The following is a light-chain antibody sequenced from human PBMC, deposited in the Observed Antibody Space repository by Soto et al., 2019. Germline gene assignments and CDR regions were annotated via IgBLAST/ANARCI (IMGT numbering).Light chain of an antibody. CDR1: QSVSSSY. CDR3: QHYNNWPWT. J-gene: IGKJ1*01. Sequence: EIVLTQSPGTRSLSPGERATLSCGASQSVSSSYLAWYQQKPGQAPRLLIFGASTRATGIPARFSGSGSGTEFTLTISSLQSEDFAVCYCQHYNNWPWTFGQGTKVDIK. CDR2: GAS. V-gene: IGKV3-15*01.